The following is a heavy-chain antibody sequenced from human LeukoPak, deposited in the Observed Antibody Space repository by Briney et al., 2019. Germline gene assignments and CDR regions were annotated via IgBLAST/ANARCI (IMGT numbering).Heavy chain of an antibody. J-gene: IGHJ5*02. V-gene: IGHV5-51*01. CDR1: GYSFSTYW. Sequence: GESLKISCKGSGYSFSTYWLAWVRQMPGRGLEWMGITHPGDSETRYSPSSRGQVTISVDKSTSTAYLQWSSLKASDTAMYYCARSFRVEVDWFDPWGQGTLVTVSS. CDR2: THPGDSET. CDR3: ARSFRVEVDWFDP.